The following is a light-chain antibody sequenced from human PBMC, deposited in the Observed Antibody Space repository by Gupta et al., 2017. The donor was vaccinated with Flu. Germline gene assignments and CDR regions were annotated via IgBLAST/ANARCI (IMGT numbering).Light chain of an antibody. Sequence: DIVMTQSPDSLAVSLGERATINCKSSQSVLYSSNNKNYLAWYQQKPGQPPKLLIYWSSTRESGVPDRFIGSWSWTDFTLTISSLHAEDVAVYYCQQYYSTPLTFGGGTKVEIK. V-gene: IGKV4-1*01. J-gene: IGKJ4*01. CDR2: WSS. CDR1: QSVLYSSNNKNY. CDR3: QQYYSTPLT.